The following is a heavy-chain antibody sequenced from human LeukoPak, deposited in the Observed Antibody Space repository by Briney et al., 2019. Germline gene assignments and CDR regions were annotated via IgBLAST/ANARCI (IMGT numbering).Heavy chain of an antibody. J-gene: IGHJ4*01. CDR1: GSSINNNF. Sequence: SETLSLTCTVSGSSINNNFWTWIRQPPGKGLEWIGYIYSSGSANYIPSLKSRVIISGDTSKNQISLRLTSVTAADTAMYFCARHRDYYDTWGHGTLVTVSS. D-gene: IGHD3-22*01. CDR3: ARHRDYYDT. CDR2: IYSSGSA. V-gene: IGHV4-59*08.